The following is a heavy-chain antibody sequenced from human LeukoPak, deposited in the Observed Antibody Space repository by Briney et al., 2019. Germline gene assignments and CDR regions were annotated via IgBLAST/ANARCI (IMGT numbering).Heavy chain of an antibody. CDR3: ARHIRWEWSYYYGMDV. CDR2: INHSGST. V-gene: IGHV4-34*01. J-gene: IGHJ6*02. D-gene: IGHD1-26*01. CDR1: GGSFSGYY. Sequence: SETLSLTCAVYGGSFSGYYWSWIRQPPGKGLEWIGEINHSGSTNYNPSLKSRVTISVDTSKNQFSLKLSSVTAADTAVYYCARHIRWEWSYYYGMDVWGQGTTVTVSS.